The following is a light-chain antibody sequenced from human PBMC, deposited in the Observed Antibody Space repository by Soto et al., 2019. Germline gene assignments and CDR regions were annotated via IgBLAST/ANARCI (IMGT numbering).Light chain of an antibody. J-gene: IGKJ1*01. V-gene: IGKV3-20*01. CDR3: HHYGSSSET. CDR2: AAS. Sequence: EIVLTQSPGTLSLSPGERATLSCRASQSVSSSYLAWYQQKPGQAPRLLIYAASSRATGIPDRFSGSGSGTDFTVTISRLEPEDSAVYYCHHYGSSSETFGQGTKVEI. CDR1: QSVSSSY.